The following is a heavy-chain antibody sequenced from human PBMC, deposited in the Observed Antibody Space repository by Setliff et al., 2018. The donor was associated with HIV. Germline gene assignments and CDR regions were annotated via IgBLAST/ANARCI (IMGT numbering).Heavy chain of an antibody. CDR3: ARGFSRQYLFSGYMDV. D-gene: IGHD1-26*01. CDR2: INHSGNT. V-gene: IGHV4-34*01. CDR1: GDSFSGYD. J-gene: IGHJ6*03. Sequence: PSETLSLTCAVYGDSFSGYDWNWIRQPPGQGLEWIGEINHSGNTKYNPSLKSRVTISVDTSKNQFSLGLTSVTAADTAVYYCARGFSRQYLFSGYMDVWGKGTTVTVSS.